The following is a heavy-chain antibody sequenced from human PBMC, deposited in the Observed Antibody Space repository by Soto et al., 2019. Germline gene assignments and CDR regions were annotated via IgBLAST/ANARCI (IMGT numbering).Heavy chain of an antibody. CDR2: IRSQIDGGTT. CDR3: TTVAYGEYVSDY. Sequence: EVELVESGGVLVKPGGSLRLSCAASGFAFTNAWMTWVRQAPGKALEWVGRIRSQIDGGTTDYAAPVKGGFTISRDDSKNTLYLQMNSLKTEDTAVYYCTTVAYGEYVSDYWGQGTLVTVSS. V-gene: IGHV3-15*01. D-gene: IGHD4-17*01. CDR1: GFAFTNAW. J-gene: IGHJ4*02.